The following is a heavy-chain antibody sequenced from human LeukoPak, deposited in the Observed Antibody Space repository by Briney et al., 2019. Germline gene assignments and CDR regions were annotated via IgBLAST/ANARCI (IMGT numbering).Heavy chain of an antibody. CDR2: ISGSGGST. CDR1: GFTFSSYA. V-gene: IGHV3-23*01. Sequence: GGSLRLSCAASGFTFSSYAMSWVRQAPGKGLEWVSAISGSGGSTYYADSVKGRFTISRDNSKNTLYLQMNSLRAEDTAVYYCAKDLHHCSGGSCYSGGYYFDYWGQGTLVTVSS. J-gene: IGHJ4*02. D-gene: IGHD2-15*01. CDR3: AKDLHHCSGGSCYSGGYYFDY.